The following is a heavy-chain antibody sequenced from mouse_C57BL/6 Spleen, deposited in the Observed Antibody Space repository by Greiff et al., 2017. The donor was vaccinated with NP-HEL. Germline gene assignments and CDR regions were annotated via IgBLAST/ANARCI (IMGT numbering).Heavy chain of an antibody. CDR1: GYTFTSYW. J-gene: IGHJ3*01. Sequence: QVQLQQPGAELVKPGASVKLSCKASGYTFTSYWMHCVTPRPGQGLEWIGMIPPNSGSTNYNEKFKSKATLTVDKSSSTAYMQLSSLTSEDSAVYYCARPYYDYDSFAYWGQGTLVTVSA. D-gene: IGHD2-4*01. CDR3: ARPYYDYDSFAY. V-gene: IGHV1-64*01. CDR2: IPPNSGST.